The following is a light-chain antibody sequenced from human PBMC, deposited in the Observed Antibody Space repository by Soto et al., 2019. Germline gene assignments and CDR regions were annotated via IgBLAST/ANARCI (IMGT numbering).Light chain of an antibody. Sequence: EIVMTQSPATLSVSPGERATLSCRASQSVSGSNLAWYQQKPGQAPRLLIYGASTRATGIPARFSGSGSGTEFTLTISSLKSEDFAVYYCQQYNNWPPITFGQGTRLEIK. CDR1: QSVSGSN. J-gene: IGKJ5*01. CDR3: QQYNNWPPIT. CDR2: GAS. V-gene: IGKV3-15*01.